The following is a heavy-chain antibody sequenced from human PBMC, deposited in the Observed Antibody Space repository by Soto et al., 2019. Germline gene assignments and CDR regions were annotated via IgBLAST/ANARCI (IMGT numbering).Heavy chain of an antibody. CDR3: AKETVDTAMVAYYYYYGMDV. D-gene: IGHD5-18*01. CDR1: GFTFSSYG. CDR2: ISYDGSNK. V-gene: IGHV3-30*18. J-gene: IGHJ6*02. Sequence: LRLSCAASGFTFSSYGMHWVRQAPGKVLEWVAVISYDGSNKYYADSVKGRFTISRDNSKNTLYLQMNSLRAEDTAVYYCAKETVDTAMVAYYYYYGMDVWGQGTTVTVSS.